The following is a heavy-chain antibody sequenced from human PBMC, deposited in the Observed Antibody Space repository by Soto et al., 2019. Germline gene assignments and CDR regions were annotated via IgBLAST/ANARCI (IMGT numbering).Heavy chain of an antibody. CDR3: AKKEGFGELYISNWFDP. CDR2: ISGSGGST. D-gene: IGHD3-10*01. J-gene: IGHJ5*02. CDR1: GFTFSSYA. V-gene: IGHV3-23*01. Sequence: GGSLRLSCAASGFTFSSYAMSWVRQAPGKGLEWVSAISGSGGSTYYADSVKGRFTISRDNSKNTLYLQMNSLRAEDTAVYYCAKKEGFGELYISNWFDPWGQGTLVTVSS.